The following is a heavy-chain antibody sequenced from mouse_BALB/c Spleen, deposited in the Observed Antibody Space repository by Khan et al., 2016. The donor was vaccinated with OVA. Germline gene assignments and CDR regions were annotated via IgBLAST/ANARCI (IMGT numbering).Heavy chain of an antibody. Sequence: QVQLKESGPGLVAPSQSLSITCTVSGFSLTDYGVSWIRQPPGKGLEWLGVIWGGGSTYYNSALKSRLSISKDNSKSQVFLKMNSLQTDDTALYYCTKGVWSYYFALDYWGQGTSVTVSS. CDR2: IWGGGST. V-gene: IGHV2-6-5*01. J-gene: IGHJ4*01. CDR1: GFSLTDYG. CDR3: TKGVWSYYFALDY. D-gene: IGHD2-10*02.